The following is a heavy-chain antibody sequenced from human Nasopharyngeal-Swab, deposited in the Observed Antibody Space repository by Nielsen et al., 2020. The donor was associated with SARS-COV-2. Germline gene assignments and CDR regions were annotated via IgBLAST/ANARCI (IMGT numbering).Heavy chain of an antibody. D-gene: IGHD5-12*01. J-gene: IGHJ6*02. CDR1: GFTFSNFA. CDR2: ISGDSDST. CDR3: AKDRDSGDDSEEYYHYYGMDV. V-gene: IGHV3-23*01. Sequence: GESLKISCAASGFTFSNFAMSWVRQAPGKGLALVSVISGDSDSTYYTDSVRGRFTISRDNSKNTLNLQMNNLRAEDTAIYYCAKDRDSGDDSEEYYHYYGMDVWGQGAPVTVSS.